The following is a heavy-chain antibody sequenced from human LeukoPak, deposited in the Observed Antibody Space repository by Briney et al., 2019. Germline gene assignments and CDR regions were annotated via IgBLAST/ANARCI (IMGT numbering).Heavy chain of an antibody. CDR1: GYSISSGYY. CDR3: ARKGGLKDAFDI. V-gene: IGHV4-38-2*01. D-gene: IGHD3-16*01. CDR2: IYHSGSS. J-gene: IGHJ3*02. Sequence: SETLSLTCAVSGYSISSGYYWGWIRQPPGQGLEWIGSIYHSGSSYYNPSLKIRVTISVDTSKNQFSLKLSSVTAADTAVYYCARKGGLKDAFDIWGQGTMVTVSS.